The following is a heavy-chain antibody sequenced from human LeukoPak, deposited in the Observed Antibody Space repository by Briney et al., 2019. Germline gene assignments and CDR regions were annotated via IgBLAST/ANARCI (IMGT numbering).Heavy chain of an antibody. CDR3: AKDTPLTTYTSGWSSNSFDY. D-gene: IGHD6-19*01. J-gene: IGHJ4*02. CDR1: GFTFSSFA. Sequence: GGSLRLSCTVSGFTFSSFAMSWVRQAPGKGLEWVSTITGGSGAKYYADSVKGRFTISRDNSKDTLYLQMHSLRAEDTAVYFCAKDTPLTTYTSGWSSNSFDYWGQGALVAVSS. CDR2: ITGGSGAK. V-gene: IGHV3-23*01.